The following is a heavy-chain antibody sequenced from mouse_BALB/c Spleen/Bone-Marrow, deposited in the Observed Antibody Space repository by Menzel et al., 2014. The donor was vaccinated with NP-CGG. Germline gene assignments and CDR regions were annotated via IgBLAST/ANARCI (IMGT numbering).Heavy chain of an antibody. CDR2: IVPSSGYT. Sequence: QVQLQQSGAELARPGASVKMSCKATGYTFXTYTIQWVKRRPGQGLEWIGYIVPSSGYTDYNQKFKDKTSLTADKSSNTAYIQLSSLTSADSAVYYCAREARTGAWFAYWGHGTLVTVSA. D-gene: IGHD4-1*01. J-gene: IGHJ3*01. CDR3: AREARTGAWFAY. V-gene: IGHV1-4*02. CDR1: GYTFXTYT.